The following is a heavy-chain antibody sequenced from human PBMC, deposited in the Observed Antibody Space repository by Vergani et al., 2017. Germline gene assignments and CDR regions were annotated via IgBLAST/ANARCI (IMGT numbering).Heavy chain of an antibody. CDR1: GFTFSSYA. J-gene: IGHJ3*02. CDR2: IYSGGSST. CDR3: ATPVQLERRKNDAFDI. Sequence: EVQLLESGGGLVQPGGSLRLSCAASGFTFSSYAMSWVRQAPGKGLEWVSVIYSGGSSTYYADSVKGRFTISRDNSKNTLYLQMNSLRAEDTAVYYCATPVQLERRKNDAFDIWGQGTMVTVSS. D-gene: IGHD1-1*01. V-gene: IGHV3-23*03.